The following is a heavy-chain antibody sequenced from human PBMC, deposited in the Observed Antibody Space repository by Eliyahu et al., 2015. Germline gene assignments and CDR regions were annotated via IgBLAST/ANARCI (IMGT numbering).Heavy chain of an antibody. V-gene: IGHV4-39*01. CDR2: IYYSGST. CDR3: ASHGNFYDRNYFYAMDV. Sequence: QLQLQESGPGLVKPSETLSLTCTVSGGSIASSRYYWGWIRPPPGKGLGWVGGIYYSGSTYYNPSLTSRVTISVDTSKNQFSLKLTSVTAADTAVYHCASHGNFYDRNYFYAMDVWGQGTTVTVSS. CDR1: GGSIASSRYY. J-gene: IGHJ6*02. D-gene: IGHD3-22*01.